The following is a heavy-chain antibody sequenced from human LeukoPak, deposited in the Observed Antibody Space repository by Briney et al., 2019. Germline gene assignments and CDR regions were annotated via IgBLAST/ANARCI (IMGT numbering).Heavy chain of an antibody. CDR2: ISAYNGNT. J-gene: IGHJ6*02. CDR1: GYTFTSYG. V-gene: IGHV1-18*01. D-gene: IGHD3/OR15-3a*01. CDR3: ARFRTRDYYYYYGMDV. Sequence: ASVKVSCKASGYTFTSYGISWVRQAPGQGLKWMGWISAYNGNTNYAQKLQGRVTMTTDTSTSTAYMELRSLRSDDTAVYYYARFRTRDYYYYYGMDVWGQGTTVTVSS.